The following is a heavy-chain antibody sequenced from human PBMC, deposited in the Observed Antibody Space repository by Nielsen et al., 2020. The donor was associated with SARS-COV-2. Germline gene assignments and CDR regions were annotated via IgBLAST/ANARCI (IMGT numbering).Heavy chain of an antibody. CDR3: AAPVGDGYNGAFDI. V-gene: IGHV5-10-1*01. J-gene: IGHJ3*02. CDR1: GYSFTSYW. D-gene: IGHD5-24*01. CDR2: INPSDSYT. Sequence: GESLKISCKGSGYSFTSYWINWVRQMPGKGLELLGRINPSDSYTNYSPSFQGHVTISVGRSINTAYLQWSSLRASDTAMYYCAAPVGDGYNGAFDIWGQGTMVTVSS.